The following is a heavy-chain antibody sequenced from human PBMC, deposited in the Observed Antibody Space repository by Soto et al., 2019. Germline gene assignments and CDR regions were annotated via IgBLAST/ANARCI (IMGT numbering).Heavy chain of an antibody. V-gene: IGHV1-69*12. D-gene: IGHD2-15*01. J-gene: IGHJ4*02. CDR3: SRESCSGGSCYNY. Sequence: QVQLVQSGAEVKKPGSSVKVSYKASGGTFSSYAISWVRQAPGQGLEWMGGIIPIFGTANYAQKFQGRVTITADEATSTAYMELSSLRSEDTAVYYCSRESCSGGSCYNYWGQGTLGPVSS. CDR2: IIPIFGTA. CDR1: GGTFSSYA.